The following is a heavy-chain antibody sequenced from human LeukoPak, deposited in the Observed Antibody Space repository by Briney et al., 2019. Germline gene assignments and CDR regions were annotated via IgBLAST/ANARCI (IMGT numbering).Heavy chain of an antibody. CDR3: ARVGIAAAVGAFDI. J-gene: IGHJ3*02. Sequence: SSETLSLTCAVYGGSFSAYYWSWIRQPPGKGLEWIGEINHSGSTNYNPSLKSRVTISVDTSKNQFSLKVNSVTAADTAVYYCARVGIAAAVGAFDIWGQGTMVTVSS. D-gene: IGHD6-13*01. CDR2: INHSGST. CDR1: GGSFSAYY. V-gene: IGHV4-34*01.